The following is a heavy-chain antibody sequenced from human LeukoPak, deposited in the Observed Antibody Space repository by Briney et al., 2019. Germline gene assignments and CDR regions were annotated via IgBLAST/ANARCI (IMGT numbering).Heavy chain of an antibody. D-gene: IGHD3-10*01. CDR3: ARVYYFGSGGYPLHYFDY. CDR2: ISPNSGGT. J-gene: IGHJ4*02. V-gene: IGHV1-2*02. CDR1: GYTFTDYY. Sequence: ASVKVSCKASGYTFTDYYMHWVRQAPGQGLEWMGWISPNSGGTNYAQKFQGRVTMTRDTSISTAYMELSSLRSDDTAVYYCARVYYFGSGGYPLHYFDYWGQGTLVTVSS.